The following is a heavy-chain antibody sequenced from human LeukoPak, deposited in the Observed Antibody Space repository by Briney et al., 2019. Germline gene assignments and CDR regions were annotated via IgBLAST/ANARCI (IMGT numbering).Heavy chain of an antibody. CDR2: IYASGSASSSGST. V-gene: IGHV4-4*07. Sequence: PSETLSLTCTVSGGSISSYYWSWVRQPAGKGLEWLGRIYASGSASSSGSTNYNPSLKSRVTLSIDTSKKQFFLRLNSVTAADTAVYYCAREKTVLHYYFGMDVWGQGTTVTVS. CDR1: GGSISSYY. CDR3: AREKTVLHYYFGMDV. D-gene: IGHD4-17*01. J-gene: IGHJ6*02.